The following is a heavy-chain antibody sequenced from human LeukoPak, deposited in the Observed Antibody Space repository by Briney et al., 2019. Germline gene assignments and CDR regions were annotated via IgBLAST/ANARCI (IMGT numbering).Heavy chain of an antibody. V-gene: IGHV3-74*01. CDR1: GFTFSSYW. J-gene: IGHJ3*02. CDR3: ARELPYGSGGNAFDI. CDR2: INSEGSSI. Sequence: PGGSLRLSCAASGFTFSSYWMHWVRQAPGKGLVWVSRINSEGSSINYADSVKGRFTISRDNAKNTLYLQMNSLRAEDTAVYYCARELPYGSGGNAFDIWGQGTMVTVSS. D-gene: IGHD3-10*01.